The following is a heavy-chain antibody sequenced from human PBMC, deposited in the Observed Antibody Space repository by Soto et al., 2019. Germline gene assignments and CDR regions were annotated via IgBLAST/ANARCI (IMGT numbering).Heavy chain of an antibody. CDR3: ARVGYCRSTSCPFDY. CDR2: IIPTGGTT. D-gene: IGHD2-2*01. CDR1: GYTFTNYS. Sequence: QVQLVQSGAEVKKPGASVKVSCEASGYTFTNYSMHWVRQAPGQGLDWMGIIIPTGGTTTYAQKFQGRVTMTRDTSTSTVYMELSSLTSEDTALYYCARVGYCRSTSCPFDYWGQGTLVTVSS. J-gene: IGHJ4*02. V-gene: IGHV1-46*03.